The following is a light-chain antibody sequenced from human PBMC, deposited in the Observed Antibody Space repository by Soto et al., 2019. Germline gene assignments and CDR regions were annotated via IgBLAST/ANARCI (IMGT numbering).Light chain of an antibody. CDR3: QQSFSVPLT. CDR2: AAS. J-gene: IGKJ4*01. Sequence: DIQLTQSPSYLSASVGDRVTVTCRASQGISRYLNWYQQKPGKAPNLLIYAASSLQSGVPSRFSGSGSGTDFTLTISSLLPEDFATYYCQQSFSVPLTFGGGTKVEIK. CDR1: QGISRY. V-gene: IGKV1-39*01.